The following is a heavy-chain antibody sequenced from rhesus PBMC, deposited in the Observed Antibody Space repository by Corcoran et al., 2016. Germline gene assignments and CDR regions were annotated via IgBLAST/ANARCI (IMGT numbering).Heavy chain of an antibody. J-gene: IGHJ5-1*01. CDR3: ARHTPGGGVRTVRFDV. CDR2: IIGNRDTT. D-gene: IGHD1-44*02. V-gene: IGHV4-65*01. CDR1: GDSISGDKW. Sequence: QVQLQESGPGLVKPSETLSLTCAVSGDSISGDKWWSWIRKPPGKGLEWIGYIIGNRDTTYYNPSLCIRVALSTDTSKSQFSLNLSSLSGADTAVYCCARHTPGGGVRTVRFDVWGQGVLVTVSS.